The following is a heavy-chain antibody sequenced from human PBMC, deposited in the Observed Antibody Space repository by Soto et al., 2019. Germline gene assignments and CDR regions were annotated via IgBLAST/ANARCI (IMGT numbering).Heavy chain of an antibody. CDR2: ISASGGST. CDR3: AKDPRVSFDP. CDR1: GFTFSTFA. V-gene: IGHV3-23*01. J-gene: IGHJ5*02. Sequence: VGSLRLSCAASGFTFSTFAMSWVRQALGKGLEWVSAISASGGSTYYADSVKGRFTISRDNSNNKLYLQMNSLRVEDTAVYYCAKDPRVSFDPWGQGTLVTVSS.